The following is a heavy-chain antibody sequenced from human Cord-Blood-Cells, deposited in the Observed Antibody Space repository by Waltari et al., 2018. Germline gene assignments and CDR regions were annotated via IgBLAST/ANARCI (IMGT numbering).Heavy chain of an antibody. V-gene: IGHV1-2*02. CDR3: AREPPYDSSGNWFDP. CDR2: INPNSGGT. J-gene: IGHJ5*02. CDR1: GYTFTGYY. Sequence: QVQLVQSGAEVKKPGASVKVSCKASGYTFTGYYMHWVRQAPGQGLEWMGWINPNSGGTNHAQKFQGRVTMTRDTSISTAYMELSRLRSDDTAVYYCAREPPYDSSGNWFDPWGQGTLVTVSS. D-gene: IGHD3-22*01.